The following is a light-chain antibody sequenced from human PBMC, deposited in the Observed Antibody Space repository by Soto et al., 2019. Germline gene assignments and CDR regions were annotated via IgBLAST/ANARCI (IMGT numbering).Light chain of an antibody. CDR3: SSFTSRFTFV. Sequence: QSVLTQPASVSGSPGQSIAISCTGTRSDVGAYNYVSWYQQHPGKAPKLMISEVTNRPSGVSDRFSGSKSGNTASLTISGLQAEVEADYYRSSFTSRFTFVFDTGTKATVL. J-gene: IGLJ1*01. CDR2: EVT. V-gene: IGLV2-14*01. CDR1: RSDVGAYNY.